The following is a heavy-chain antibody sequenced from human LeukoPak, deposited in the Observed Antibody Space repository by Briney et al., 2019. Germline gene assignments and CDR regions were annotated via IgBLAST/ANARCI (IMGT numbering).Heavy chain of an antibody. D-gene: IGHD6-19*01. CDR3: ARGLAGRFD. CDR2: IYHSGST. CDR1: GYSISSGYY. J-gene: IGHJ4*02. V-gene: IGHV4-38-2*02. Sequence: TSETLSLTCTVSGYSISSGYYWGWIRQPPGKGLEWIGSIYHSGSTYYNPSLKSRVTISVDTSKNQFSLKLSSVTAADTAVYYCARGLAGRFDWGQGTLVTVSS.